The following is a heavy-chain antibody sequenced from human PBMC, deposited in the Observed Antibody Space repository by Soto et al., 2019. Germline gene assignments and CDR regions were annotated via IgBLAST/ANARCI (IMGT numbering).Heavy chain of an antibody. J-gene: IGHJ4*02. Sequence: ASVKVSCKASGYTFTGYYIHWVRQAPGQGLEWMGWVNTNSGGTNYAQKFQGRVTMTRDTSISTAYMELSRLTSDDTAVYYCARTKTNNYWGQGPRVTVSS. CDR2: VNTNSGGT. CDR1: GYTFTGYY. V-gene: IGHV1-2*02. CDR3: ARTKTNNY.